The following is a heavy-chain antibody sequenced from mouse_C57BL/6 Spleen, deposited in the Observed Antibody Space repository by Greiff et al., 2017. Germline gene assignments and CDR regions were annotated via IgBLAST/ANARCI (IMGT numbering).Heavy chain of an antibody. CDR1: GYTFTDYN. D-gene: IGHD2-2*01. CDR2: INPNNGGT. J-gene: IGHJ2*01. V-gene: IGHV1-22*01. Sequence: EVQVVESGPELVKPGASVKMSCKASGYTFTDYNMHWVKQSHGKSLEWIGYINPNNGGTSYNQKFKGKATLTVNKSSSTAYMELRSLTSEDSAVYYCARGSYGYDPFDYWGQGITLTVSS. CDR3: ARGSYGYDPFDY.